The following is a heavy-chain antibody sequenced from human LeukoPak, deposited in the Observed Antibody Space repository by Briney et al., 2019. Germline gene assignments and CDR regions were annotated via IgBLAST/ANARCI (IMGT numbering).Heavy chain of an antibody. D-gene: IGHD2-2*01. CDR1: GFTFSSYS. Sequence: GGSLRLSCAASGFTFSSYSMNWVRQAPGKGLEWVSSTSSSGSNMFYADSVKGRFTVSRDNAKNSLYLQMNSLRAEDTALYYCARDYLVVPAAMWWFDPRGQGTLVTVSS. CDR2: TSSSGSNM. J-gene: IGHJ5*02. V-gene: IGHV3-21*01. CDR3: ARDYLVVPAAMWWFDP.